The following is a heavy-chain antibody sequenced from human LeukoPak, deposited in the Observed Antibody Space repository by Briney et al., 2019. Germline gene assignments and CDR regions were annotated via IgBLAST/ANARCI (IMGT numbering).Heavy chain of an antibody. CDR2: IKDDGSLK. J-gene: IGHJ4*02. CDR3: ARRFRD. V-gene: IGHV3-48*03. D-gene: IGHD5-24*01. Sequence: PGGSLRLSCVGSRLTFSGFEMNWVRQAPGKGLEWVSYIKDDGSLKTYADSVKGRFNISRDNAKNSLYLQMNSPRVEDTAIYYCARRFRDWGQGTLVTVSS. CDR1: RLTFSGFE.